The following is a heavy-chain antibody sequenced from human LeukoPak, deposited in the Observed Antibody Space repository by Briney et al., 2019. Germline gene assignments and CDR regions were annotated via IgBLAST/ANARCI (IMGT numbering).Heavy chain of an antibody. CDR2: ISGSGGST. Sequence: GGSLRLSCATSGFTVSSNYMSWVRQAPGKGLEWVSAISGSGGSTYYADSVKGRFTISRDNSKNTLYLQMNSLRVEDTAVYYCAKDFLKSITLIRGVRSWVGYFDSWGQGTLVTVSS. CDR1: GFTVSSNY. V-gene: IGHV3-23*01. D-gene: IGHD3-10*01. J-gene: IGHJ4*02. CDR3: AKDFLKSITLIRGVRSWVGYFDS.